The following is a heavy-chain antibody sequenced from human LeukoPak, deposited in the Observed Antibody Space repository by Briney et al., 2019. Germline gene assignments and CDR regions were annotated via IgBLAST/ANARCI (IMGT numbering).Heavy chain of an antibody. V-gene: IGHV1-18*01. D-gene: IGHD4-23*01. CDR2: ISAYNGNT. J-gene: IGHJ4*02. CDR1: GYTFTSYG. Sequence: ASVKVSCKASGYTFTSYGISWVRQAPGQGLEWTGWISAYNGNTNYAQKLQGRVTMTTDTSTSTAYMELRSLRSDDTAVYYCAIIYGGDQYFDYWGQGTLVTVSS. CDR3: AIIYGGDQYFDY.